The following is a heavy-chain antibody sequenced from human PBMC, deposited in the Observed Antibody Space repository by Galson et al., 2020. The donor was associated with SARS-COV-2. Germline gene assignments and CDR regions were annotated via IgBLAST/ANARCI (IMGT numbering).Heavy chain of an antibody. J-gene: IGHJ4*02. CDR2: INPNSGGT. Sequence: ASVKVSCKASGYTFTGYYMHWVRQAPGQGLEWMGWINPNSGGTNYAQKFQGRVTMTRDTSISTAYMELSRLRSDDTAVYYCARGPQYSSSYFDYWGQGTLVTVSS. D-gene: IGHD6-6*01. CDR3: ARGPQYSSSYFDY. CDR1: GYTFTGYY. V-gene: IGHV1-2*02.